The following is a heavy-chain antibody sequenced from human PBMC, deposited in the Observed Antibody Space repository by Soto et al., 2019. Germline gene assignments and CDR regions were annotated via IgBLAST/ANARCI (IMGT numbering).Heavy chain of an antibody. Sequence: SVKVSCKASGGTFSSYTISWVRQAPGQGLEWMGRIIPILAIANYAQKFQGRVTITADKSTSTAYMELSSLRSEDTAVYYCARDRLEQLVLETAEFDPWGQGTLVTVS. D-gene: IGHD6-6*01. CDR2: IIPILAIA. CDR3: ARDRLEQLVLETAEFDP. V-gene: IGHV1-69*04. J-gene: IGHJ5*02. CDR1: GGTFSSYT.